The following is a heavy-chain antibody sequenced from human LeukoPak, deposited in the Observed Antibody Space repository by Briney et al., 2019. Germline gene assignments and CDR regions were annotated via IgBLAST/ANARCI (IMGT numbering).Heavy chain of an antibody. CDR2: ISGDAAYT. D-gene: IGHD5-12*01. CDR3: AKGGPGHLDY. CDR1: GFTFDDYA. J-gene: IGHJ4*02. Sequence: GGSLRLSCAASGFTFDDYAMHWVRQPPGKGLEWVSLISGDAAYTFYADSVKGRFTISRDNSKNSLYLQMNSLRTEDTALYYCAKGGPGHLDYWGQGTLVPVSS. V-gene: IGHV3-43*02.